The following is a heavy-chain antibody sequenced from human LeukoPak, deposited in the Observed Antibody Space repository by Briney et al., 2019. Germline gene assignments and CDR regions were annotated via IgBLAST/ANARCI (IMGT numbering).Heavy chain of an antibody. V-gene: IGHV4-39*01. CDR3: ARGLALGGSRYCSSTSCKNWFDP. CDR1: GGSISSSSYS. J-gene: IGHJ5*02. Sequence: PSETLSLTCTVSGGSISSSSYSWGWIRQPPGKGLEWIGSIYYSGSTYYNPSLKSRVTISVDTSKNQFSLKLSSVTAADTAVYYCARGLALGGSRYCSSTSCKNWFDPWGQGTLVTVSS. D-gene: IGHD2-2*01. CDR2: IYYSGST.